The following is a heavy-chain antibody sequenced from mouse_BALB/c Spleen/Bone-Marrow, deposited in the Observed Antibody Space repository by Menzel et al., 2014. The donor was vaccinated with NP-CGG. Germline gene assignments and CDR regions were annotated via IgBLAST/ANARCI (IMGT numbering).Heavy chain of an antibody. CDR3: AYGNYESYFFDY. J-gene: IGHJ2*01. Sequence: QVQLQQSGAELVKPGAPVKLSCKASAYTFTSYWMNWVKQRPGRGLEWIGRIDPSDSETHYNQNFKDKATLTVDRSSSTAFIQLSSLTSEDSTVYYCAYGNYESYFFDYWGQGTTLTVS. CDR2: IDPSDSET. V-gene: IGHV1-69*02. D-gene: IGHD2-1*01. CDR1: AYTFTSYW.